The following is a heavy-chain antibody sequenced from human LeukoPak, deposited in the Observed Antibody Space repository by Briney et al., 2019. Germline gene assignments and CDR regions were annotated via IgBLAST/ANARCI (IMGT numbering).Heavy chain of an antibody. CDR1: GGSISSGGYY. J-gene: IGHJ1*01. CDR2: IYTSGST. CDR3: ARVAAGIGFFQY. Sequence: SETLSLTCTVSGGSISSGGYYWSWIRQPAGKGLEWIGRIYTSGSTNYNPSLKSRVTISVDTSKNQLSLKLSSVTAADTAVYYCARVAAGIGFFQYWGQGTLVTVSS. V-gene: IGHV4-61*02. D-gene: IGHD6-13*01.